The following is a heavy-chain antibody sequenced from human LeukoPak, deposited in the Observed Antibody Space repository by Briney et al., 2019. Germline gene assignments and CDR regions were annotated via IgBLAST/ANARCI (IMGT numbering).Heavy chain of an antibody. J-gene: IGHJ4*02. CDR1: GFTFNNYL. Sequence: GGSLRLSCAASGFTFNNYLMGWVRQAPGKGLEWVSVLFTGGGRTLYADSVKGRFTISGDTSRTTLYLQMSGLRAEDTAVYYCAKECDYSPGHKFDLWGQGTLVTVSS. CDR3: AKECDYSPGHKFDL. D-gene: IGHD3-10*01. CDR2: LFTGGGRT. V-gene: IGHV3-23*01.